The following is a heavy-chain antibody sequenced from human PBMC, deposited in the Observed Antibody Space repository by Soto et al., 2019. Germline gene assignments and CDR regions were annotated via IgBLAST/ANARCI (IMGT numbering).Heavy chain of an antibody. J-gene: IGHJ6*02. CDR1: GFTFSSYA. CDR3: AKDGRARQRLNYYYGMDD. Sequence: EVQLLETGGGLVQPGGSLRLSCAASGFTFSSYAMTWVRQAPGKGLEWVSSISGSGGSTYYADSVKGRFTISRDNSKNTLYLQMNGLGADDTAVYSCAKDGRARQRLNYYYGMDDWGQGTTVTVSS. D-gene: IGHD6-25*01. V-gene: IGHV3-23*01. CDR2: ISGSGGST.